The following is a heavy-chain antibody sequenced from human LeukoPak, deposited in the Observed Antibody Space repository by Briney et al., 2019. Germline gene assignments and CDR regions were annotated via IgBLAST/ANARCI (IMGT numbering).Heavy chain of an antibody. CDR1: GYTFTSYG. V-gene: IGHV1-69*13. Sequence: SVKVSCKASGYTFTSYGISWVRQAPGQGLEWMGGITPLFGTAKYAQKFQGRVTITADESTSTAYMELSSLRSEDTAVYYCARDSSEFRSLIPHWGQGTLVTVSS. CDR2: ITPLFGTA. CDR3: ARDSSEFRSLIPH. J-gene: IGHJ1*01. D-gene: IGHD2-21*01.